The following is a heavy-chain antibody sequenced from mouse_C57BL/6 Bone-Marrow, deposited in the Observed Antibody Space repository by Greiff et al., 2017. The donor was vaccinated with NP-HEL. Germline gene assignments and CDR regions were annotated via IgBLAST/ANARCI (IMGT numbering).Heavy chain of an antibody. V-gene: IGHV2-9-1*01. CDR3: ARNPLGSSYGYAMDY. CDR2: IWTGGGT. J-gene: IGHJ4*01. CDR1: GFSLTSYA. D-gene: IGHD1-1*01. Sequence: QVQLQQSGPGLVAPSQSLSITCTVSGFSLTSYAISWVRQPPGKGLEWLGVIWTGGGTNYNSALKSRLSISKDNSKSQVFLKMNSLQTDDTARYYCARNPLGSSYGYAMDYWGQGTSVTVSS.